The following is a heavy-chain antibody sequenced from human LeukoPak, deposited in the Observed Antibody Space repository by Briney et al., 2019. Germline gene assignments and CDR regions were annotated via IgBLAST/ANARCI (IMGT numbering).Heavy chain of an antibody. CDR3: AKDQFSNGLNWFDP. J-gene: IGHJ5*02. CDR1: GFTFSSYA. CDR2: ISGSGGST. Sequence: GGSLRLSCAASGFTFSSYAMSWVRQAPGKGLEWASAISGSGGSTYYADSVKGRFTISRDNSKNTLYLQMNSLRAEDTAVYYCAKDQFSNGLNWFDPWGQGTLVTVSS. V-gene: IGHV3-23*01. D-gene: IGHD6-19*01.